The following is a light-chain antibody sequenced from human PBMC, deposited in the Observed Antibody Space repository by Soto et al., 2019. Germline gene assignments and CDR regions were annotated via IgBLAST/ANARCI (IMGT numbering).Light chain of an antibody. CDR2: GAS. CDR3: QHYGSSLWT. J-gene: IGKJ1*01. CDR1: QSVSSSY. V-gene: IGKV3-20*01. Sequence: EIVLKQPPGTLSLSPGERATLSCRASQSVSSSYLAWYQQKPGQAPGLLIYGASSRATSIPDRFSGSGSGTDFTLTISRLEPEDFAVYYCQHYGSSLWTFGQGTKVDIK.